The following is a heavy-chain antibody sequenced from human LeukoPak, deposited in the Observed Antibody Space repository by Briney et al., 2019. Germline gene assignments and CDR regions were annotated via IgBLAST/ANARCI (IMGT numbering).Heavy chain of an antibody. J-gene: IGHJ4*02. V-gene: IGHV1-2*04. CDR1: GCTFTGYY. CDR2: INPNSGGT. CDR3: ARDSEYSSSWYEVDY. Sequence: GASVKVSCKASGCTFTGYYMRWVRRAPGQGLEWMGWINPNSGGTNYAQKFQGWVTMTRDTSISTAYMELSRLRSDDTAVYYCARDSEYSSSWYEVDYWGQGTLVTVSS. D-gene: IGHD6-13*01.